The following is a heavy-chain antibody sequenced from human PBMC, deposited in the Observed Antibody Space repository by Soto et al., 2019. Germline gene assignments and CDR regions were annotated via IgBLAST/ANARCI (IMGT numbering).Heavy chain of an antibody. Sequence: GGSLRLSCATSGFTFSTFWMHLVRQAPGKGLVWVSRINTDGSKTTYAASVKGRFTISRDNAKNTVYPQMDSLRAEDTAVYYCATVATNSYNWLDPWGQGTLVTVSS. J-gene: IGHJ5*02. CDR1: GFTFSTFW. V-gene: IGHV3-74*01. CDR2: INTDGSKT. CDR3: ATVATNSYNWLDP. D-gene: IGHD5-12*01.